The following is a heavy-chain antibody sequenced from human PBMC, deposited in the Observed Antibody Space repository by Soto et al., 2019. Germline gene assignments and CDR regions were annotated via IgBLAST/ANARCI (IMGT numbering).Heavy chain of an antibody. CDR3: AKDWGETGWSNWFDP. D-gene: IGHD6-19*01. Sequence: VQLVESGGGLVQPGTSLRLSCAASGFTFSTHGMHWVRQAPGKGLEWVAMISHDGSEKYYVDSVKGRFTISRDISKNTLVLQMDSLRAEDTAVYYCAKDWGETGWSNWFDPWGQGTLVTVSS. CDR2: ISHDGSEK. J-gene: IGHJ5*02. V-gene: IGHV3-30*18. CDR1: GFTFSTHG.